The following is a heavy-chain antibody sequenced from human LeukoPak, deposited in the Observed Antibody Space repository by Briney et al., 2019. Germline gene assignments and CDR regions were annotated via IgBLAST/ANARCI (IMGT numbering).Heavy chain of an antibody. CDR2: IYYSGST. J-gene: IGHJ4*02. CDR3: ASSNYYYGSGSYPTIDY. Sequence: SETLSLTCTVSGGPISSGDYYWSWIRQPPGKGLEWIGYIYYSGSTYYNPSLKSRVTISVDTSKNQFSLKLSSVTAADTAVYYCASSNYYYGSGSYPTIDYWGQGTLVTVSS. CDR1: GGPISSGDYY. V-gene: IGHV4-30-4*08. D-gene: IGHD3-10*01.